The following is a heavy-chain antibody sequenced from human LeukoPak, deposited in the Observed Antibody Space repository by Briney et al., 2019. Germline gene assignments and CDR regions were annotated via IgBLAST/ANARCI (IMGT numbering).Heavy chain of an antibody. V-gene: IGHV4-34*01. CDR2: INHSGST. D-gene: IGHD1-1*01. J-gene: IGHJ3*02. Sequence: SETLSLTCAVSGGSFSGYYWSWIRQPPGKGLEWIGEINHSGSTNYNPSLKSRVTISVDTSKNQFSLKLSSVTAADTAVYYCARQRRTRGAFDIWGQGTMVTVSS. CDR3: ARQRRTRGAFDI. CDR1: GGSFSGYY.